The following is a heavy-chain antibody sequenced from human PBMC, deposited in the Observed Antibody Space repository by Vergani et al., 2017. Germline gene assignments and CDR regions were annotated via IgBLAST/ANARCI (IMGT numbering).Heavy chain of an antibody. D-gene: IGHD6-6*01. CDR1: GFTFSSYG. Sequence: QVQLVESGGGVVQPGGSLRLSCAASGFTFSSYGMHWVRQAPGKGLEWVAFIRYDGSNKYYADSVKGRFTISRDNSKNTLYLQMNSLRAEDTAVYYCAKDGASARPGRNYYYYYMDVWGKGTTVTVSS. V-gene: IGHV3-30*02. CDR2: IRYDGSNK. J-gene: IGHJ6*03. CDR3: AKDGASARPGRNYYYYYMDV.